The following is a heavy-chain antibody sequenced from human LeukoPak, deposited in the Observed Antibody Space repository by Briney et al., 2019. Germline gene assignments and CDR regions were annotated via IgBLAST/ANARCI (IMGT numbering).Heavy chain of an antibody. V-gene: IGHV3-21*01. Sequence: GGSLRLSCAASGFTFSSYSMNWVRQAPGKGLEWVSSISSSSSYIYYADSVKGRFTISRDNAKNSLYLQMNSLRAEDTAVYYCARNNDFWSGYYPFDYWGQGTLVTVSS. CDR2: ISSSSSYI. CDR3: ARNNDFWSGYYPFDY. D-gene: IGHD3-3*01. J-gene: IGHJ4*02. CDR1: GFTFSSYS.